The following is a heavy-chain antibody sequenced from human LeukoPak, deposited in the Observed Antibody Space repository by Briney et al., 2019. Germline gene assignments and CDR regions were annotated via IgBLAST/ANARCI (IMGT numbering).Heavy chain of an antibody. V-gene: IGHV4-4*07. J-gene: IGHJ5*02. D-gene: IGHD1-26*01. CDR3: ARDVPNGSRGINWFDP. CDR2: IYTSGST. CDR1: GGPISSNY. Sequence: SETLSLTCTVSGGPISSNYWSWIRQPAGKGLEWIGRIYTSGSTNYNPSLKSRVTISVDKSRNQFSLKLSSVTAADTAVYYCARDVPNGSRGINWFDPWGQGTLVTVSS.